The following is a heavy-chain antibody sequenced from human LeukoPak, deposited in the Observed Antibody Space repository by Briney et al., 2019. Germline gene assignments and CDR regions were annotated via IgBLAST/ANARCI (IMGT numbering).Heavy chain of an antibody. V-gene: IGHV1-3*01. Sequence: GASVKVSCKASGYTFTFYAMHWVRQAPGQRLEWMGWTNAGNGITKYPQKFQGRVTITRDTSASTAYMDLSSLRSEDTAVYYCARGGYCSGGSCYPPWFDPWGQGTLVTVSS. D-gene: IGHD2-15*01. CDR3: ARGGYCSGGSCYPPWFDP. CDR1: GYTFTFYA. CDR2: TNAGNGIT. J-gene: IGHJ5*02.